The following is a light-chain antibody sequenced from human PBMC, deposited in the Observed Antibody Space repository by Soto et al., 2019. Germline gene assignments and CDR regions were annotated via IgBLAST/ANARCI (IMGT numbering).Light chain of an antibody. Sequence: EVVLTQSPGTLSLSPGEGVTLSCRASQSVSSNYLAWYQQKPGQAPRLLIYDASTRATGIPARFSGSGSGTDFTLTISSLEPEDFAVYYCQQRSNWITFGQGTRLEIK. CDR1: QSVSSNY. CDR2: DAS. CDR3: QQRSNWIT. V-gene: IGKV3-11*01. J-gene: IGKJ5*01.